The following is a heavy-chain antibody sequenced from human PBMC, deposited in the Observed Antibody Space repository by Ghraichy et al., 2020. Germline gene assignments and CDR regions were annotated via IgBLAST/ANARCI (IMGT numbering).Heavy chain of an antibody. J-gene: IGHJ4*02. CDR3: ARRHGYSGSMDY. Sequence: SCTVSGGSFTTFYWSWIRQPPGKGLQWIGFAHSSGSAYYNRSLKSRVTISVDTSQNQFSLRVTSLTAADTAVYYCARRHGYSGSMDYWGQGTLVSVSS. CDR1: GGSFTTFY. V-gene: IGHV4-59*01. CDR2: AHSSGSA. D-gene: IGHD5-12*01.